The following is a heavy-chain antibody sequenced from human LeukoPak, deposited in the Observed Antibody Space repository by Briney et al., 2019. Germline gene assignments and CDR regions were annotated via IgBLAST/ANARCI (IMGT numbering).Heavy chain of an antibody. J-gene: IGHJ4*02. CDR2: IKQDGSEK. V-gene: IGHV3-7*01. CDR1: GFTFSSYW. Sequence: GGSLRLSCAASGFTFSSYWMSWVRAAPGKGLEWVANIKQDGSEKYYVDSVKGRFTISRDNAKNSLYLQMHSLRAEDTAVYYCARDEILTGLYYFDYWGQGTLVTVSS. D-gene: IGHD3-9*01. CDR3: ARDEILTGLYYFDY.